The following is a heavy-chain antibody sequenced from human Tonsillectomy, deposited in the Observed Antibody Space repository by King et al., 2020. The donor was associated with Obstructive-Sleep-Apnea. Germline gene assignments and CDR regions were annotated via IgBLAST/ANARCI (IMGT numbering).Heavy chain of an antibody. Sequence: VQLVESGGGVVQPGRSLRLSCAASGFTFSSYGMHWVRQAPGKGLEWVAVISYDGSNKYYADSVKGRFTSTRDNSKNTQYRQMNSLSAEDTVVYYCAKGGEGLGYFGWLFETPWFDYWGQGTLVTVSS. CDR2: ISYDGSNK. CDR3: AKGGEGLGYFGWLFETPWFDY. V-gene: IGHV3-30*18. J-gene: IGHJ4*02. CDR1: GFTFSSYG. D-gene: IGHD3-9*01.